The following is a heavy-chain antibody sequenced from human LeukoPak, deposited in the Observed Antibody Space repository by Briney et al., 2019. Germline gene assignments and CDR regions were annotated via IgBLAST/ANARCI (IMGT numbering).Heavy chain of an antibody. CDR2: ISGSDGNT. Sequence: GGSLRLSCAASEFTFSKYAMSWVRQAPGKGLEWVSAISGSDGNTFYADSVKGRFTISRDNSKNTLSLQMNNLRAEDTALYYCVKDSSVPYGITDWGQGTLVTVS. CDR3: VKDSSVPYGITD. J-gene: IGHJ4*02. V-gene: IGHV3-23*01. D-gene: IGHD4-17*01. CDR1: EFTFSKYA.